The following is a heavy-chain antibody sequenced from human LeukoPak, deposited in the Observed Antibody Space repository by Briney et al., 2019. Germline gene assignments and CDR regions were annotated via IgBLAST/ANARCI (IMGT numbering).Heavy chain of an antibody. Sequence: PGRSLRLSCAASGFTFSNAWVTWVRQAPGKGLEWVGRSKCKTDGGTTDCGAPVKGRFSISRDDSKSTLYLQMNSLKTEDTAVYYCATDGYCSGGSCYSYDNWGQGTLVTVSS. J-gene: IGHJ4*02. CDR1: GFTFSNAW. D-gene: IGHD2-15*01. CDR3: ATDGYCSGGSCYSYDN. V-gene: IGHV3-15*01. CDR2: SKCKTDGGTT.